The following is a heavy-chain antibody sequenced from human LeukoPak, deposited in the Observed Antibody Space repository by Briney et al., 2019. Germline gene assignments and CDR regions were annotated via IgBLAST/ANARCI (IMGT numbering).Heavy chain of an antibody. Sequence: PSETLSLTCTVSGASINSDYWTWVRQVAGKGLEWIGRISASGSTNYNPYLRSRITMSVDTSKNQFSLDLSSVTAADTGVYDCVRGWAPRGEKSSFASWGQGTLVTVSS. J-gene: IGHJ4*02. CDR1: GASINSDY. CDR3: VRGWAPRGEKSSFAS. D-gene: IGHD3-10*01. CDR2: ISASGST. V-gene: IGHV4-4*07.